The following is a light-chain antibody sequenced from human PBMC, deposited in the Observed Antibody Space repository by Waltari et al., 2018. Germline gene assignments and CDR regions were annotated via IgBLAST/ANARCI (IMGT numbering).Light chain of an antibody. CDR1: QSVLYSSSNKRY. CDR2: WAS. Sequence: DIVMTQSPDSLAVSLGERATINCKSSQSVLYSSSNKRYLTWYQQTPGQPPNLLIYWASTRESGVPDRFSGSGSGTDFTLTISRLQAEDVAVYYCHQYYSTPWTFGQGTKVEIK. V-gene: IGKV4-1*01. CDR3: HQYYSTPWT. J-gene: IGKJ1*01.